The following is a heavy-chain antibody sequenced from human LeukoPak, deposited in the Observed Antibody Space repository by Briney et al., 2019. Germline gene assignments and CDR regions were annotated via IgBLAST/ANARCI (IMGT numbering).Heavy chain of an antibody. V-gene: IGHV4-39*02. Sequence: SETLSLTCTVSGGSISSSSYYWGWIRQPPGKGLEWIGSIYYSGSTYYNPSLKSRVTISVDTSKNQFSLKLSSVTAADTAVYYCARDGYCSSTSCPGDYWGQGTLVTVSS. CDR3: ARDGYCSSTSCPGDY. D-gene: IGHD2-2*01. J-gene: IGHJ4*02. CDR1: GGSISSSSYY. CDR2: IYYSGST.